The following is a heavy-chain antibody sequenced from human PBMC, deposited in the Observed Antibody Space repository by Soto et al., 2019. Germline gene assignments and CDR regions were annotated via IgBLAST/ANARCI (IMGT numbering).Heavy chain of an antibody. CDR2: INSDGSST. Sequence: EVQLVESGGGLVQPGGSLRLSCAASGFTFSSYWMHWDRQAPGKGLVWVSRINSDGSSTTYADSVKGRFTISRDNAKSTLYLQLNSLRAEDTAVYYCARDQGYCRGGSCYVAGYWGQGTLVTVSS. V-gene: IGHV3-74*01. CDR1: GFTFSSYW. J-gene: IGHJ4*02. D-gene: IGHD2-15*01. CDR3: ARDQGYCRGGSCYVAGY.